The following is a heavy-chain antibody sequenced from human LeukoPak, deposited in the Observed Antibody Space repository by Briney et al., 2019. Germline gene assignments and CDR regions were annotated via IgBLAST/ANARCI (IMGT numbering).Heavy chain of an antibody. CDR2: ISSSSSYI. J-gene: IGHJ6*03. CDR1: GFTFSSYS. Sequence: GGSLRLSCAASGFTFSSYSMNWVRQAPGKGLEWVSSISSSSSYIYYADSVKGRFTISRDNAKNSLYLQMNSLRAEDTAVYYCARASGWYSHYYYMDVWGKGTTVTVSS. V-gene: IGHV3-21*01. D-gene: IGHD6-19*01. CDR3: ARASGWYSHYYYMDV.